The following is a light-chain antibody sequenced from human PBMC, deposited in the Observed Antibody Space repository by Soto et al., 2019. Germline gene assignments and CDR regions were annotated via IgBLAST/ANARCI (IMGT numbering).Light chain of an antibody. J-gene: IGKJ5*01. CDR3: QQYGDAPPIT. Sequence: EIVLTQSPGTLSLSPGERATLSCRASQGVSRGYLAWYQQKAGQAPRLLIYGVSSRATGVSHRFSGSGSGTDFTLTISGLEPEDVAVYYCQQYGDAPPITIGQGTRLEIK. V-gene: IGKV3-20*01. CDR2: GVS. CDR1: QGVSRGY.